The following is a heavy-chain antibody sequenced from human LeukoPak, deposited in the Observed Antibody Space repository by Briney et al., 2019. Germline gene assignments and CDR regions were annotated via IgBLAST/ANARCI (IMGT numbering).Heavy chain of an antibody. CDR3: ARDLSRHDILTGFGFEGYYYYGMDV. Sequence: PGGSLRLSCAASGFTFSSYSMNWVRQAPGKGLEWVSSISSSSSYIYYADSVEGRFTISRDNAKNSLYLQMNSLRAEDTAVYYCARDLSRHDILTGFGFEGYYYYGMDVWGQGTTVTVSS. CDR2: ISSSSSYI. D-gene: IGHD3-9*01. V-gene: IGHV3-21*01. CDR1: GFTFSSYS. J-gene: IGHJ6*02.